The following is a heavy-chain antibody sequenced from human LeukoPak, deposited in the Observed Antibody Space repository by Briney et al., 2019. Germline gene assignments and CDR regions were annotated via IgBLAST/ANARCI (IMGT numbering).Heavy chain of an antibody. Sequence: SETLSLTCAVYGGSFSGYYWSWIRQPPGKGLEWIGEINHSGSTNYNPSLKSRVTISVDTSKNQFSLKLSSVTAADTPVYYCARGRGYCSSTSCYKGWFDPWGQGTLVTVSS. D-gene: IGHD2-2*03. CDR2: INHSGST. J-gene: IGHJ5*02. CDR3: ARGRGYCSSTSCYKGWFDP. V-gene: IGHV4-34*01. CDR1: GGSFSGYY.